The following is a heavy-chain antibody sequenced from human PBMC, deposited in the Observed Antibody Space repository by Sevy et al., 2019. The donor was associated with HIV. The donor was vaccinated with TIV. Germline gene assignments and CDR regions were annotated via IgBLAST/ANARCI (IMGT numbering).Heavy chain of an antibody. D-gene: IGHD6-6*01. V-gene: IGHV3-30-3*01. CDR2: ISYDGSNK. CDR1: GFTFSSYA. Sequence: GGSLRLSCAASGFTFSSYAMHWVRQAPGKGLEWVAVISYDGSNKYYAYSVKGRFTISRDNSKNTLYLQMNSLRAEDTAVYYCARDRSSSSSWGYYYYGMDVWGQGTTVTVSS. CDR3: ARDRSSSSSWGYYYYGMDV. J-gene: IGHJ6*02.